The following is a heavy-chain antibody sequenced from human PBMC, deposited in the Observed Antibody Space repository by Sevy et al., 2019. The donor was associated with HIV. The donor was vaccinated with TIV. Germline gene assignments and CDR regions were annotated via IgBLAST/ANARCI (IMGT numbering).Heavy chain of an antibody. CDR1: GFTFSSYW. J-gene: IGHJ5*02. D-gene: IGHD6-13*01. CDR2: IKQDGSEK. Sequence: GGSLRLSCAASGFTFSSYWMSWVRQAPGKGLEWVANIKQDGSEKYYVDSVKGRFTISRDNAKNTLYLQMNSLGREDTAVYYCAKDDGYTINWYPRFDPWGQGTLVTVSS. V-gene: IGHV3-7*01. CDR3: AKDDGYTINWYPRFDP.